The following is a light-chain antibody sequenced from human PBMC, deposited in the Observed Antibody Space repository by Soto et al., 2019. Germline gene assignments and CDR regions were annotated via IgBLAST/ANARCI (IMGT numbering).Light chain of an antibody. CDR2: STN. CDR3: WLYVGCGTVV. V-gene: IGLV8-61*01. CDR1: SASVLTSYY. J-gene: IGLJ3*02. Sequence: QAVVSQEPSFSVSPGETVTLTFGLTSASVLTSYYPSWYQQTPGQAPRTLIYSTNIRSSGVPDRFSGSSLGNKAALTITGAQADDESDYYCWLYVGCGTVVFGGGTKLTVL.